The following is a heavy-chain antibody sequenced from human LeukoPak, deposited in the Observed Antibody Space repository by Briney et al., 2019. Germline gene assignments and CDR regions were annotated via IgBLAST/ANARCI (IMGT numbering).Heavy chain of an antibody. CDR2: INWNGGST. V-gene: IGHV3-20*04. CDR1: GFTFDDYG. Sequence: PGGSLRLSCAASGFTFDDYGMSWVRQAPGKGLEWVSGINWNGGSTGYADSVKGRFTISRDNAKNSLYLQMSSLRAEDTALYYCARFLYYYDSSGYQGPYYYYGMDVWGQGTTVTVSS. J-gene: IGHJ6*02. D-gene: IGHD3-22*01. CDR3: ARFLYYYDSSGYQGPYYYYGMDV.